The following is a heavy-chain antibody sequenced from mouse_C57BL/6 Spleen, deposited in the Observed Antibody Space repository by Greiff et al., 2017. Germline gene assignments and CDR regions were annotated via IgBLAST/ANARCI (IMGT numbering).Heavy chain of an antibody. CDR1: GYTFTDYN. V-gene: IGHV1-22*01. Sequence: VQLQQSGPELVKPGASVKMSCKASGYTFTDYNMHWVKQSPGKSLEWIGYINPNNGGTSYNQQFKGTATLTVNKSYSTAYMELRSFTSVDSAVYYCAKKGSLDSSGYYAMDYWGQGTSVTVSS. CDR2: INPNNGGT. J-gene: IGHJ4*01. D-gene: IGHD3-2*02. CDR3: AKKGSLDSSGYYAMDY.